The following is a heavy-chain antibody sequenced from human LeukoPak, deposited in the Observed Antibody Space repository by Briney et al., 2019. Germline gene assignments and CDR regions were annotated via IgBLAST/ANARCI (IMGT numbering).Heavy chain of an antibody. V-gene: IGHV1-2*04. J-gene: IGHJ4*02. CDR1: GYTFTGYY. D-gene: IGHD4-17*01. CDR3: ARARGPAVTTYYFDY. CDR2: INPNSGGT. Sequence: GASVNVSCKASGYTFTGYYMHWVRQAPGQGLEWMGWINPNSGGTNYAQKFQGWVTMTRDTSISTAYMELSRLRSDDTAVYYCARARGPAVTTYYFDYWGQGTLVTVSS.